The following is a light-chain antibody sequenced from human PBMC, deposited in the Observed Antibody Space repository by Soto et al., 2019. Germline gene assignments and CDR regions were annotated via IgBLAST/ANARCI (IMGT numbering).Light chain of an antibody. CDR1: QDISVY. CDR3: QKFNTAHLT. CDR2: SAS. Sequence: DIQMTQSPSSLSASVGDRVTITCRASQDISVYLAWYQQKPGKVPKLLIYSASTLQSGVPSRFSGSGSGPDFTLTISSLQPEDVATYYCQKFNTAHLTFGQGTRLEIE. V-gene: IGKV1-27*01. J-gene: IGKJ5*01.